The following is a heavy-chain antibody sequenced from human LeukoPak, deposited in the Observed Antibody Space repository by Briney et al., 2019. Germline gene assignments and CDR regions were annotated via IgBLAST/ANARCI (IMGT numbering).Heavy chain of an antibody. Sequence: SETPSLTCTVSGGSSNNYYWSWIRQSAGKGLEWIGRIYTSGSTNYNPSLKSRVSMSVDTSKNQFSLRLRSVTATDTAVYYCARESGYYYDTSGYTFDYWGQGILVTVSS. CDR1: GGSSNNYY. CDR2: IYTSGST. V-gene: IGHV4-4*07. CDR3: ARESGYYYDTSGYTFDY. D-gene: IGHD3-22*01. J-gene: IGHJ4*02.